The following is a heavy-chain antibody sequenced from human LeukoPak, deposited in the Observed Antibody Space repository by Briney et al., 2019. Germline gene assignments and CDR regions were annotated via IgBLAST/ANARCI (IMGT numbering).Heavy chain of an antibody. CDR3: KSGGAAPGAFDY. Sequence: GALRLSCSASGFTVTRYLMDLIRQAPGKGVQGVANIKHDGSEQYYVDSVKGRFTISRDNARNSLYLQMNSLGVEDTAVYYCKSGGAAPGAFDYWGQGALVTVSS. J-gene: IGHJ4*02. D-gene: IGHD6-13*01. V-gene: IGHV3-7*02. CDR1: GFTVTRYL. CDR2: IKHDGSEQ.